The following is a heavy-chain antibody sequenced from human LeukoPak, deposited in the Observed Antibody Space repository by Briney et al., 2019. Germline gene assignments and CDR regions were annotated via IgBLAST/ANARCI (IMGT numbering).Heavy chain of an antibody. CDR2: ISTSGST. CDR1: RGSISTYY. D-gene: IGHD1-1*01. V-gene: IGHV4-4*09. Sequence: PSETLSLTCTISRGSISTYYWSWIRQPPGKGLEWIGYISTSGSTNYNPSLKSRVTISVDTSKNQFSLSLNSVTAADTAVYYCARRRTTGTTGYFDYWGQGTLVTVSS. J-gene: IGHJ4*02. CDR3: ARRRTTGTTGYFDY.